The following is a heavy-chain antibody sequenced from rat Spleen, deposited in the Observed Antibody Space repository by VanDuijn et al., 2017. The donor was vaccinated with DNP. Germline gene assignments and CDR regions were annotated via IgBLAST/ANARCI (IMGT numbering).Heavy chain of an antibody. J-gene: IGHJ2*01. D-gene: IGHD1-1*01. CDR2: ISNGGNT. Sequence: QVQLKESGPGLVQPSQTLSLTCTVSGFSLTSYGVSWVRQPPGKGLEWIAAISNGGNTYYNSPLKSRLSINRDTSKSQVFLKMNSLQTEDTAIYFCTRDRGTAVVTPFDYWGQGVMVTVSS. CDR1: GFSLTSYG. V-gene: IGHV2S12*01. CDR3: TRDRGTAVVTPFDY.